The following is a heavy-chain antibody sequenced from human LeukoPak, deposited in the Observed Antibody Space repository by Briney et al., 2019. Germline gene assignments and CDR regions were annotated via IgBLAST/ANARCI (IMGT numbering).Heavy chain of an antibody. CDR2: IYTSGST. Sequence: PSETLSLTCTVSGGSISSYYWSWIRQPAGKGLEWIGRIYTSGSTNYNPSPKSRFTMSVDTSKKQFSLKLSSVPAADTAVYYCARSSVVVAANGAFDIWGQGTMVTVSS. D-gene: IGHD2-15*01. V-gene: IGHV4-4*07. J-gene: IGHJ3*02. CDR1: GGSISSYY. CDR3: ARSSVVVAANGAFDI.